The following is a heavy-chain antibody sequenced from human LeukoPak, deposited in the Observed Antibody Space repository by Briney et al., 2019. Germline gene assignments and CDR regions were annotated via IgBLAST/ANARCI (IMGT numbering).Heavy chain of an antibody. V-gene: IGHV4-4*07. D-gene: IGHD6-19*01. CDR2: IHTSGST. Sequence: SETLSLTCTVSGGSISSYYWNWIRQPAGKGLEWIGRIHTSGSTNYNPSLKSRVTMSVDTSKNQFSLKLSSVTAADTAVYYCARGKVVAGTPGQNSWDSWGQGILVTVSS. J-gene: IGHJ4*02. CDR1: GGSISSYY. CDR3: ARGKVVAGTPGQNSWDS.